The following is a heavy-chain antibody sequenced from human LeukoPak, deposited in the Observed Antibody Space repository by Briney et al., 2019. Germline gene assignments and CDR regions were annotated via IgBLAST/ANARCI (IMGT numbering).Heavy chain of an antibody. CDR1: GFRFSDYV. V-gene: IGHV3-64*02. CDR2: ISANGAST. J-gene: IGHJ4*02. Sequence: GGSLRLSCAASGFRFSDYVMHWVRQAPGKALEYVAAISANGASTFYADSVKGRFTVARDNSKHTLYLQMGSLRTEDSAVYYCARPGDDFSGDYVEFYFYVWGQGILVNVSS. CDR3: ARPGDDFSGDYVEFYFYV. D-gene: IGHD4-17*01.